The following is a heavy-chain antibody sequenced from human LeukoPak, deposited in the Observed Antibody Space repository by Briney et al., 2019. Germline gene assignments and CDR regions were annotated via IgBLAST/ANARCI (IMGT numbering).Heavy chain of an antibody. Sequence: GESLKISCKGSGYSFTSYWIGWVRQMPGKGLEWMGIIYPGDSDSRLSPSLQGQVTISADKSISTAYLQWNSLKAPDTAMYYCARGHHVVVATATWASDAFDLWGQGTMVTVSS. CDR3: ARGHHVVVATATWASDAFDL. CDR1: GYSFTSYW. D-gene: IGHD2-21*02. J-gene: IGHJ3*01. CDR2: IYPGDSDS. V-gene: IGHV5-51*01.